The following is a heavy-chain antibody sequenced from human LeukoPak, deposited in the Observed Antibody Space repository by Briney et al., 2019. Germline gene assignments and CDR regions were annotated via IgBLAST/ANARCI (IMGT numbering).Heavy chain of an antibody. CDR3: ARHVGESRNFDY. CDR1: GGSITSYC. J-gene: IGHJ4*02. V-gene: IGHV4-59*08. Sequence: SETLSLTCTVSGGSITSYCWSWIRQPPGKGLEWIGYIYYSGTTNYNPSLKSQVTISVDTSKNQFSLKLSSVTAADTAVYYCARHVGESRNFDYWGQGTLVTVSS. CDR2: IYYSGTT.